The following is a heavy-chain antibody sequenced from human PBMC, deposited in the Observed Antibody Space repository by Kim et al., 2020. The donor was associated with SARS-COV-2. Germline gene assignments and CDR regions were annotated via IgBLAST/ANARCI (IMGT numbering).Heavy chain of an antibody. CDR3: AKEALGIVGATPYNWFDP. Sequence: GGSLRLSCAASGFTFSSYGMHWVRQAPGKGLEWVAVISYDGSNKYYADSVKGRFTISRDNSKNTLYLQMNSLRAEDTAVYYCAKEALGIVGATPYNWFDPWGQGTLVTVSS. D-gene: IGHD1-26*01. J-gene: IGHJ5*02. V-gene: IGHV3-30*18. CDR1: GFTFSSYG. CDR2: ISYDGSNK.